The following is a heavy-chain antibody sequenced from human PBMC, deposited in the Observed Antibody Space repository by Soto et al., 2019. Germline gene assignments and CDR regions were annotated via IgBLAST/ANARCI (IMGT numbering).Heavy chain of an antibody. V-gene: IGHV3-30*04. D-gene: IGHD5-12*01. CDR1: GFTFNSFA. J-gene: IGHJ4*02. CDR2: ISYDGSSK. Sequence: QVHLVESGGGVVQPGRSLRLSCAASGFTFNSFAMHWVRQAPGKGLQWVALISYDGSSKYYAASVKGRFTISRDNSKNALRLKMNSLRPEVTAVYNCARDRADETWQRRYFFEFWGLGPLVTVSS. CDR3: ARDRADETWQRRYFFEF.